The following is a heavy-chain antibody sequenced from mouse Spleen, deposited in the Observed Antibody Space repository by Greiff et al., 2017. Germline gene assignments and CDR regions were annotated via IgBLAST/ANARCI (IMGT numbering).Heavy chain of an antibody. CDR2: ISSGGSYT. J-gene: IGHJ3*01. CDR1: GFTFSSYG. CDR3: ARRHYGSSYWFAY. Sequence: DVMLVESGGDLVKPGGSLKLSCAASGFTFSSYGMSWVRQTPDKRLEWVATISSGGSYTYYPDSVKGRFTISRDNAKNTLYLQMSSLKSEDTAMYYCARRHYGSSYWFAYWGQGTLVTVSA. V-gene: IGHV5-6*02. D-gene: IGHD1-1*01.